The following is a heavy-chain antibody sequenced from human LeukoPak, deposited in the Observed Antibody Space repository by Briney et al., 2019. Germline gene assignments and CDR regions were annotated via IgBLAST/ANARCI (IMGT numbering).Heavy chain of an antibody. V-gene: IGHV1-2*02. CDR1: GYTFTGYY. J-gene: IGHJ4*02. Sequence: ASVKVSCKASGYTFTGYYMHWVRQAPGQGLEWMGWINPNSGGTNYAQKFQGRVTMTRDTPISTAYMELSRLRSDDTAVYYCARVPTRYSGYVGWGQGTLVTVSS. D-gene: IGHD5-12*01. CDR3: ARVPTRYSGYVG. CDR2: INPNSGGT.